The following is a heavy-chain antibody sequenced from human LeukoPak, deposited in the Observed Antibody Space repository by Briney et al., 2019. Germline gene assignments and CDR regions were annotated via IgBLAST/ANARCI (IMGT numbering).Heavy chain of an antibody. V-gene: IGHV5-51*01. J-gene: IGHJ3*02. Sequence: GQSLKSSCTGSAYSFTSYGIGWVRQMSGQGMEWMGIIYSGDSDTRYSTSFQREVTLSADKSISTAYLQWRSLKASDTAMYYCARHHYYYDSSGYYVSNAFDIWGQGTMVTVSS. D-gene: IGHD3-22*01. CDR3: ARHHYYYDSSGYYVSNAFDI. CDR1: AYSFTSYG. CDR2: IYSGDSDT.